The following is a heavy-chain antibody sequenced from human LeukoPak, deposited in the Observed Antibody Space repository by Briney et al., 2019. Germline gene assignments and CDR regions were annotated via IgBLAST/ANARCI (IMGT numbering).Heavy chain of an antibody. J-gene: IGHJ4*02. Sequence: GGSLRLSCAASGLTFSSYAMSWVRQAPGKGLEWVSAISGSGGSTDYADSVKGRFTISRDNSKNTLYLQMNSLRAEDTAVYYCARDGAVSGYSFDYWGQGILVTVSS. CDR2: ISGSGGST. V-gene: IGHV3-23*01. CDR1: GLTFSSYA. D-gene: IGHD3-22*01. CDR3: ARDGAVSGYSFDY.